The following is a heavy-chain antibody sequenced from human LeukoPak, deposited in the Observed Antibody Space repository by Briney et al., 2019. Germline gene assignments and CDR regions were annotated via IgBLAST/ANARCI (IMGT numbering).Heavy chain of an antibody. Sequence: GGSLRLSCAASGFTFSNVWMNWVRQAPGKGLEWVSVLYSGGSTYYAGSVKGRFTISRDNSKNTLYLQMNSLRAEDTAVYYCAIGEYSSGYYFDNWGQGTLVTVSS. V-gene: IGHV3-66*01. D-gene: IGHD3-22*01. J-gene: IGHJ4*02. CDR3: AIGEYSSGYYFDN. CDR1: GFTFSNVW. CDR2: LYSGGST.